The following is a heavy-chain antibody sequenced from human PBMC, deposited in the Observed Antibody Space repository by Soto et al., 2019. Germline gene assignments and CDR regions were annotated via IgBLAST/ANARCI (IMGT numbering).Heavy chain of an antibody. CDR1: GYSISSGYY. Sequence: SETLSLTCAVSGYSISSGYYWGWIRQPPGKGLEWIGSIYHSGSTYYNPSLKSRFTISVDTSKNQFSLKLSSVTAADTAVYTCARTYIVVPPRGCPGWFDPWGQGNLVTVSS. CDR3: ARTYIVVPPRGCPGWFDP. V-gene: IGHV4-38-2*01. J-gene: IGHJ5*02. CDR2: IYHSGST. D-gene: IGHD2-2*01.